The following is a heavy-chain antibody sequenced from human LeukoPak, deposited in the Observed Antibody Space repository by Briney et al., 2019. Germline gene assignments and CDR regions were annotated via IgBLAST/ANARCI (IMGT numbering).Heavy chain of an antibody. CDR2: IRYDGGNQ. CDR1: GFTFSSYG. Sequence: PGGSLRLSCAGSGFTFSSYGMHWVRQTPGKGLECVAFIRYDGGNQYYTDSVKGRFTISRDNSKNTIYLQMNSLRAEDTAVYYCAKDLRCRIAAAGAPDYWGQGTLVTVSS. D-gene: IGHD6-13*01. CDR3: AKDLRCRIAAAGAPDY. J-gene: IGHJ4*02. V-gene: IGHV3-30*02.